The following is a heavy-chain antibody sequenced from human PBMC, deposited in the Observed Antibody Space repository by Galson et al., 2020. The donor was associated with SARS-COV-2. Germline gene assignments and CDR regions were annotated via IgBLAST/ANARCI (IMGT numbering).Heavy chain of an antibody. D-gene: IGHD1-26*01. CDR2: IGTVDDT. CDR3: AKDRDLVSFYSQH. CDR1: GFTFNAYV. V-gene: IGHV3-23*01. Sequence: GESLKISCAASGFTFNAYVMSWVRQAPGKGLEWVSTIGTVDDTYYADSVKGRFTISRDNSKNTLSLQMNSLRAEDTALYYCAKDRDLVSFYSQHWGQGTLVTVSS. J-gene: IGHJ1*01.